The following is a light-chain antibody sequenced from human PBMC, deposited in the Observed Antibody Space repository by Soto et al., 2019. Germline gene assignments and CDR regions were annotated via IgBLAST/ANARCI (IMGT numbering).Light chain of an antibody. CDR1: QSLVHSDGNTY. V-gene: IGKV2-30*02. CDR3: MQGSHWPTIT. CDR2: KVS. Sequence: DVVVTQSPLSLPVTLGQAASISCRSSQSLVHSDGNTYLSWFHQRTGQSPRRLIYKVSNRDSGVPDRFSGSGSCTDFTLKISRVEAEDVGVYYDMQGSHWPTITFGQGTRLEIK. J-gene: IGKJ5*01.